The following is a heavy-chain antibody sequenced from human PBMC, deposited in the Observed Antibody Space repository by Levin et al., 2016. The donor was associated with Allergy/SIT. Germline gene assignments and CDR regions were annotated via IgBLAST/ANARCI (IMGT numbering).Heavy chain of an antibody. J-gene: IGHJ4*02. CDR1: GFTFSNAW. Sequence: GESLKISCVASGFTFSNAWMSWVRQAPGKGLEWLSHIGIGGSPIYYADSVKGRFTISRDNAKNSLYLQLNSLRADDTALYYCGRDADCTDGVCFDYWGQGTLVTVSS. CDR2: IGIGGSPI. D-gene: IGHD2-8*01. V-gene: IGHV3-11*04. CDR3: GRDADCTDGVCFDY.